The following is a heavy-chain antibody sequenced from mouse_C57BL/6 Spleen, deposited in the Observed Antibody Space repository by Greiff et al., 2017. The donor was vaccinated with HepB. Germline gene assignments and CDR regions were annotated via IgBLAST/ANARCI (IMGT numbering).Heavy chain of an antibody. CDR1: GFSLTSYG. Sequence: QVTLKVSGPGLVQPSQSLSITCTVSGFSLTSYGVHWVRQSPGKGLEWLGVIWSGGSTDYNAAFISRLSISKDNSKSQVFFKMNSLQADDTAIYYCARKGDYDVGNFDYWGQGTTLTVSS. J-gene: IGHJ2*01. CDR3: ARKGDYDVGNFDY. CDR2: IWSGGST. D-gene: IGHD2-4*01. V-gene: IGHV2-2*01.